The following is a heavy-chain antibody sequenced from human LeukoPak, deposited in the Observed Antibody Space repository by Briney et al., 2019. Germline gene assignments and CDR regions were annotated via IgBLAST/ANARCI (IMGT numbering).Heavy chain of an antibody. CDR1: GGSIGSADYY. V-gene: IGHV4-30-4*01. D-gene: IGHD2-15*01. J-gene: IGHJ4*02. Sequence: PSQTLSLTCTVSGGSIGSADYYWSWIRQSPGKGLGWIGYIFYTGSASYSSSLRGRVIISVDTSKNQFSLKLYSVTAADTALYYCARLLSATRDFDSWGQGTLVTVSS. CDR3: ARLLSATRDFDS. CDR2: IFYTGSA.